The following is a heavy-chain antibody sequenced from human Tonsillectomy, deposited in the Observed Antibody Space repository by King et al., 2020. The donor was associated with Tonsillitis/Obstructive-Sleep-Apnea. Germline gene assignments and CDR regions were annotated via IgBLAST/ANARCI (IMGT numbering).Heavy chain of an antibody. V-gene: IGHV1-3*01. CDR1: GYTFTSSA. D-gene: IGHD3-9*01. J-gene: IGHJ4*02. Sequence: QLVQSGAEVKKPGASVKVSCKASGYTFTSSAMHWVRQAPGQRLEWMGWINAGNGNTRYSQQFQGRVTIIRDTSASTAYMELSSLRSEDTAVYYCARAPLYYDILTGHVDYWGQGTLVTVSS. CDR2: INAGNGNT. CDR3: ARAPLYYDILTGHVDY.